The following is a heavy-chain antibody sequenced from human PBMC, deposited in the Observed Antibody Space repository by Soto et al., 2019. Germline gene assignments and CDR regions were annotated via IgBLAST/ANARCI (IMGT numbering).Heavy chain of an antibody. CDR3: ARVPLYCSGGSCYGGGDY. D-gene: IGHD2-15*01. J-gene: IGHJ4*02. V-gene: IGHV3-33*01. CDR1: GFTFSSYG. CDR2: IWYDGSNK. Sequence: GGSLRLSCAASGFTFSSYGMHWVRQAPGKGLEWVAVIWYDGSNKYYADSVKGRFTISRDNSKNTLYLQMNSLRAEDTAVYYCARVPLYCSGGSCYGGGDYWGQGTLVTVSS.